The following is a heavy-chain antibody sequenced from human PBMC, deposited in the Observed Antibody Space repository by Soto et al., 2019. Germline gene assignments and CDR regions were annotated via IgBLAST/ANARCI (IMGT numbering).Heavy chain of an antibody. Sequence: PSETLPLTCTVSGGSISSYYWSWIGQRPGKGLEWIGYIYYSGSTNYNPSLKSRVTISVDTSKNQFSLKLSSVTAADTAVYYCVYSWYYYASGGYCYCGQGTLVIVSS. CDR1: GGSISSYY. D-gene: IGHD3-22*01. CDR2: IYYSGST. J-gene: IGHJ4*02. V-gene: IGHV4-59*01. CDR3: VYSWYYYASGGYCY.